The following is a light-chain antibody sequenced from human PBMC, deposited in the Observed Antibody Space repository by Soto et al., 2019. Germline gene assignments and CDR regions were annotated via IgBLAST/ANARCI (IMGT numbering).Light chain of an antibody. V-gene: IGKV3-15*01. Sequence: EIVMTQSPATLSVSPGERATLSCRASQSVSSNSAWYQQKPGQAPRLLIYGASTRATGIPARFSGSGSGTEFTLTISSLQSEDFAVYYCQQYNNWPRWTFAQGTKVEIK. CDR2: GAS. J-gene: IGKJ1*01. CDR3: QQYNNWPRWT. CDR1: QSVSSN.